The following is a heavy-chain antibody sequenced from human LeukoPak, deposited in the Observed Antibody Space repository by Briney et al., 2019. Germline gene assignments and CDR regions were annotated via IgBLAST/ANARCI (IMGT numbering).Heavy chain of an antibody. D-gene: IGHD3-22*01. V-gene: IGHV3-64D*09. Sequence: GGSLRLSCSASGFTFSSYVMHWVRQAPGKGLEYVSAIVGSGRTTYYADSVKGRFTISRDNSKNTLYLQMSSLKTEDTAVYYCVKDHLVTVILTFSMDVWGPGTTVTVSS. J-gene: IGHJ6*02. CDR3: VKDHLVTVILTFSMDV. CDR2: IVGSGRTT. CDR1: GFTFSSYV.